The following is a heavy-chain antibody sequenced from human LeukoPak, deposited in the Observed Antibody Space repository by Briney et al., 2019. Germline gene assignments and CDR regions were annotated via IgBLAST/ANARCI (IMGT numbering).Heavy chain of an antibody. J-gene: IGHJ6*03. V-gene: IGHV1-8*01. D-gene: IGHD3-22*01. CDR3: ARADSRYYYYMDV. CDR2: VNPNSGNT. Sequence: ASVKVSCKTSGYTFTSYDLNWVRQATGQGLEWMGWVNPNSGNTGYAQKFQGRVTITRNTSISTAYMELSSLRSEDTAVYYCARADSRYYYYMDVWGKGTTVTVSS. CDR1: GYTFTSYD.